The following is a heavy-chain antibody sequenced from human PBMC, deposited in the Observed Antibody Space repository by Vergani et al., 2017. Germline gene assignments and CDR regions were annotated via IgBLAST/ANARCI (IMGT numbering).Heavy chain of an antibody. CDR3: ARGYGMDV. J-gene: IGHJ6*02. CDR1: GYTFTDYY. Sequence: QVPLVQSGAEVKKPGASVNVSCKASGYTFTDYYIHWVRQAPGQGLEWMGWINPNKGGTNYAQKFQGRVTMTRDTSISTAYVELSRLRSDDTAVYYCARGYGMDVWGQGTTVTVSS. CDR2: INPNKGGT. V-gene: IGHV1-2*02.